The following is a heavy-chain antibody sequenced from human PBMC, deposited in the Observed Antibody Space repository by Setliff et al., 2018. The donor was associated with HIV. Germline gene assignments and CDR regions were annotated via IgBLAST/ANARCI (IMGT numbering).Heavy chain of an antibody. CDR3: AREWDTDMAHLDY. D-gene: IGHD5-18*01. J-gene: IGHJ4*02. V-gene: IGHV3-48*04. CDR1: GFTFSSYN. CDR2: ISSSSSTI. Sequence: GGSLRLSCAASGFTFSSYNMNWVRQAPGKGLEWVSYISSSSSTIYYADSVKGRFTISRDNAKNSLYLQMSSLRAEDTAVYYCAREWDTDMAHLDYWGQGTMVTVSS.